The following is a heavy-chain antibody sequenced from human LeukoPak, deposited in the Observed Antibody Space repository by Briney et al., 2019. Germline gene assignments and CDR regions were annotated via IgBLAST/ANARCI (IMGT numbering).Heavy chain of an antibody. CDR1: GGSISSYY. Sequence: PSETLSLTCTVSGGSISSYYWSWIRQPPGKGLEWIGYIYYSGSTNYNPSLKSRVTISVDTSKNQFSLKLSSVTAADTAVYYCARAGDCNDYYYYYYMDVWGKGTTVTVSS. J-gene: IGHJ6*03. D-gene: IGHD2-21*02. V-gene: IGHV4-59*01. CDR3: ARAGDCNDYYYYYYMDV. CDR2: IYYSGST.